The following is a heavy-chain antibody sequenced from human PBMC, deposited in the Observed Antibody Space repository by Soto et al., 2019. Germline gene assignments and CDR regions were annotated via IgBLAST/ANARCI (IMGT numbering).Heavy chain of an antibody. J-gene: IGHJ6*02. D-gene: IGHD2-2*01. CDR3: ATGSFTSTGGRIGYHYNAMDV. CDR2: IIPIFGPA. Sequence: SLNVSCKSSGHTFSSHSINWVRQAPGKGLEWMGGIIPIFGPANFAKKFQGRVTITADESTTTAYMELNSLRSEDTAVYYCATGSFTSTGGRIGYHYNAMDVWGQGTTVTVSS. V-gene: IGHV1-69*13. CDR1: GHTFSSHS.